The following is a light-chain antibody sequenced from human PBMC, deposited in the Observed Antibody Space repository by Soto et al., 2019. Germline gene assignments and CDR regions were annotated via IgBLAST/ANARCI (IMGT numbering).Light chain of an antibody. CDR3: SSYAGSSVV. CDR1: SRDVGAYKY. Sequence: QSALTQPPSASGSPGQSVTISCTGTSRDVGAYKYVSWYQHHPGKAPKLMIYEVDKRPSGVPDRFSGSKSGNTASLTVSGLQAEDEADYYCSSYAGSSVVFGGGTKVTVL. CDR2: EVD. V-gene: IGLV2-8*01. J-gene: IGLJ2*01.